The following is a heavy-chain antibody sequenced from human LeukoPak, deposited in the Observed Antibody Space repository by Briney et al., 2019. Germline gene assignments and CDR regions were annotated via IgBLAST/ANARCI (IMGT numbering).Heavy chain of an antibody. Sequence: GGSLRLSCAASGFTFSSYDMHWVRQAPGEGLVWVSRINHNGVSRAYADFVKGRSTMSRDDAWGTVYLQMDSLSADDTAVYYCARVPGYVGYFYGMDVWGQGTTVTVSS. CDR3: ARVPGYVGYFYGMDV. D-gene: IGHD2-15*01. J-gene: IGHJ6*02. V-gene: IGHV3-74*01. CDR1: GFTFSSYD. CDR2: INHNGVSR.